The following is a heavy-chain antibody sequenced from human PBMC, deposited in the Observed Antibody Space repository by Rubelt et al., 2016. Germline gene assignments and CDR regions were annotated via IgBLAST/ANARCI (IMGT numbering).Heavy chain of an antibody. CDR2: INPNSGGT. CDR1: GYTFTGYY. D-gene: IGHD6-19*01. V-gene: IGHV1-2*02. Sequence: QVQLVQSGAEVKKPGASVKVSCKASGYTFTGYYMHWVRQAPGQGLEWMGWINPNSGGTNYAQSFQGRVTMTRDTSISTAYMELSRLRADDTAVYYCARDLYKGPRWLVAYWGQGALVTVSS. CDR3: ARDLYKGPRWLVAY. J-gene: IGHJ4*02.